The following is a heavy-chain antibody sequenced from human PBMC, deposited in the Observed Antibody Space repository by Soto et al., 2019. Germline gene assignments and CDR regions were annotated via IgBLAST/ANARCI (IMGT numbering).Heavy chain of an antibody. Sequence: WGSLRVSCASSVFTFIKAYMNWVRQAPGKGLDWIGQIDSKLDADKTDFAAPVKGRFTLSRDDSKNTVYLQMNGLEIEDTGMYYCVTRFTAVAPARFDYWGQGTLVTVSS. D-gene: IGHD2-21*02. CDR3: VTRFTAVAPARFDY. J-gene: IGHJ4*02. CDR2: IDSKLDADKT. V-gene: IGHV3-15*04. CDR1: VFTFIKAY.